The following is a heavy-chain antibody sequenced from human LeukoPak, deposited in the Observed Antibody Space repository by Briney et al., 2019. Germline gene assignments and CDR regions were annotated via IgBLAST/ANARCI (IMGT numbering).Heavy chain of an antibody. J-gene: IGHJ2*01. Sequence: GGSLRLSCAASGFTFNSYDMSWLRQAPGKGPQWVSGISGSGISTYYADSVKGRFTISRDNSKNTLYLQMNSLRAEDTAVYYCAKGVDGYNAAYFDLWGRGTLVTVSS. CDR2: ISGSGIST. CDR3: AKGVDGYNAAYFDL. V-gene: IGHV3-23*01. D-gene: IGHD5-24*01. CDR1: GFTFNSYD.